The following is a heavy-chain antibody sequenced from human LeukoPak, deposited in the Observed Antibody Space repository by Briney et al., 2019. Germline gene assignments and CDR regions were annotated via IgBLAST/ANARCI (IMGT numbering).Heavy chain of an antibody. CDR1: GFTFSTYW. CDR3: ARDPYDYVWGSYRYTQHY. D-gene: IGHD3-16*02. Sequence: AGGSLRLSCAASGFTFSTYWMSWVRQAPGKRLEWVANIKQDGSEKYYVDSVRGRFTISRDNAKNSLYLQMNSLRAEDTAVYYCARDPYDYVWGSYRYTQHYWGQGTLVTVSS. V-gene: IGHV3-7*01. J-gene: IGHJ4*02. CDR2: IKQDGSEK.